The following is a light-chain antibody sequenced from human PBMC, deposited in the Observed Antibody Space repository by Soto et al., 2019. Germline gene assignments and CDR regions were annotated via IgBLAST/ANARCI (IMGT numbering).Light chain of an antibody. CDR1: QSVSSY. CDR2: DAS. CDR3: QQRSNWPPD. Sequence: EIVFTQSPATLSLSPGERATLSCRASQSVSSYLAWYQQKPGQAPRLLIYDASNRATGIPARFSGSGSGTDFTLTISSXEPEDFAVYYCQQRSNWPPDFGQGTRLEIK. J-gene: IGKJ5*01. V-gene: IGKV3-11*01.